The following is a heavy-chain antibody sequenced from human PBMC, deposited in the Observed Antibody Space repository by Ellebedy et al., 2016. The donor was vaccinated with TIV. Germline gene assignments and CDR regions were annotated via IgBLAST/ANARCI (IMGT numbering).Heavy chain of an antibody. CDR1: GYSFTSYW. V-gene: IGHV5-10-1*01. D-gene: IGHD3-10*01. CDR3: ASPNYHDGSGSFEDAFDI. CDR2: IDPSDSYT. J-gene: IGHJ3*02. Sequence: GESLKISCKGSGYSFTSYWISWVRQMSGKGLEWVGRIDPSDSYTNYSPSFQGHVTISADKSISTAYLQWSSLRASDTAMYYCASPNYHDGSGSFEDAFDIWGQGTMVTVSS.